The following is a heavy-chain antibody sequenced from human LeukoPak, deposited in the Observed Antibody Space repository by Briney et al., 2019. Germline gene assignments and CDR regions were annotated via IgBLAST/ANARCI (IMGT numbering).Heavy chain of an antibody. CDR1: GFTFSSYA. Sequence: GGSLRLSCAASGFTFSSYAMSWVRQAPGEGLEWASTISGSSGNTYYADSVKGRFTISRDNSKSTVFLQMNSLRAEDTAVYYCAKGRYSPKSYYFDYWGREPWSPSPQ. V-gene: IGHV3-23*01. D-gene: IGHD4-11*01. CDR2: ISGSSGNT. J-gene: IGHJ4*02. CDR3: AKGRYSPKSYYFDY.